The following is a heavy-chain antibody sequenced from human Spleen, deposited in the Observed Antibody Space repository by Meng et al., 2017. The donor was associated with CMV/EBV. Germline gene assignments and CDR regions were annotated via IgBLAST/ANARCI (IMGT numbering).Heavy chain of an antibody. CDR2: ISGSGGDT. J-gene: IGHJ4*02. D-gene: IGHD6-6*01. CDR1: GFTFDKFA. Sequence: GGSLRLSCAASGFTFDKFAMSWIRQAPGKGLEWVSAISGSGGDTYHADSVKGRFTIFRDNSKNTLYLQMNSLRAEDTAVYYCAKEAGKVARSIIAARADFWGQGTLVTVSS. CDR3: AKEAGKVARSIIAARADF. V-gene: IGHV3-23*01.